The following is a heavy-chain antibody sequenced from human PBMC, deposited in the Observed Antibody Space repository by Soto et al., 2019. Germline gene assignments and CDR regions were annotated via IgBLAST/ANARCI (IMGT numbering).Heavy chain of an antibody. D-gene: IGHD3-22*01. CDR3: ARGSYYDSSCYYDY. Sequence: QVQLQESGPGLVKPSQTLSLTCTVSGGSISSGGYYWSWIRQHPGKGLEWIGYIYYSGSTYYNPSLKRRVTISVDTPKNQFSLRLSSVTAADTAVYYCARGSYYDSSCYYDYWGQGTRVTVSS. CDR1: GGSISSGGYY. V-gene: IGHV4-31*03. J-gene: IGHJ4*02. CDR2: IYYSGST.